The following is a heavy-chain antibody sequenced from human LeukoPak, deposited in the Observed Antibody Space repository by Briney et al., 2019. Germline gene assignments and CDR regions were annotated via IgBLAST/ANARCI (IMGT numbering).Heavy chain of an antibody. CDR1: GDXVSSYTAA. CDR3: ARDGWPAFDY. CDR2: TYYRSKWHN. D-gene: IGHD2-15*01. J-gene: IGHJ4*02. Sequence: SQTLSLTCAISGDXVSSYTAAWNWIRQSPSRGLEWVGRTYYRSKWHNDYGESVKSRITINPDTSKNQFSLHLNSVTPEDTAVYYCARDGWPAFDYWGQGTLVTVSS. V-gene: IGHV6-1*01.